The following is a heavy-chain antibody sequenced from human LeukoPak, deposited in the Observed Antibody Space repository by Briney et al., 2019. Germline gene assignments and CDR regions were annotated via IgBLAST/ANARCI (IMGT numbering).Heavy chain of an antibody. V-gene: IGHV1-18*01. D-gene: IGHD6-13*01. J-gene: IGHJ5*02. CDR2: ISAYNGNT. CDR3: AREVIAAAGTRWFDP. CDR1: GYTFTSYG. Sequence: GASVKVSCKASGYTFTSYGTSWVRQAPGQGLEWMGWISAYNGNTNYAQKLQGRVTMTTDTSTSTAYMELRSLRYDDTAVYYCAREVIAAAGTRWFDPWGQGTLVTVSS.